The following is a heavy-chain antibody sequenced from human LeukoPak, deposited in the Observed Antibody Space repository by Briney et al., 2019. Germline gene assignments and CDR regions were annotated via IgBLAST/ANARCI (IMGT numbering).Heavy chain of an antibody. CDR1: GDSISSGDYD. V-gene: IGHV4-30-4*01. J-gene: IGHJ3*02. CDR3: ARDGNAMVRGYAFEI. Sequence: SQTLSFTCSVSGDSISSGDYDWSWIRQPPGKGLEWIGCIYSSGSTYYNPSPKSRVTISVDTSKNQFSLKLSSVTAADTAVYYCARDGNAMVRGYAFEIWGQGTMVTVSS. CDR2: IYSSGST. D-gene: IGHD3-10*01.